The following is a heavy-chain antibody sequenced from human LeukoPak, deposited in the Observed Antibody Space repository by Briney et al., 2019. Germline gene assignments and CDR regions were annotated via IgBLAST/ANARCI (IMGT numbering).Heavy chain of an antibody. V-gene: IGHV4-38-2*02. CDR2: IYHSGST. CDR1: GYSLSSGYY. CDR3: ARHLPGVKPRILTDGKEYYFDY. J-gene: IGHJ4*02. Sequence: SETLSLTCTVSGYSLSSGYYWGWIRQPPGKGLEWIGNIYHSGSTYYNPSLKSRVTISVDTSKNQFSLKLSSVTAADTAVYYCARHLPGVKPRILTDGKEYYFDYWGQGTLVTVSS. D-gene: IGHD2-15*01.